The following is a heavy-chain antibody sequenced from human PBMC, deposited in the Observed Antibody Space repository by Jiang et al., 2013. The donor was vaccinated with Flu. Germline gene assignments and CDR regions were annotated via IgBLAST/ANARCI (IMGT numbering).Heavy chain of an antibody. J-gene: IGHJ4*01. CDR2: VYYTGST. Sequence: ETLPLMCTVSGDSVSQYYWSWIRAAPGKGLEWIGYVYYTGSTTYNPSLRSRVTISIDTSKNKFSLNLRSVTASDTALYYCARTTYDYYFDSWGRGTLVTVSS. CDR1: GDSVSQYY. V-gene: IGHV4-59*02. CDR3: ARTTYDYYFDS. D-gene: IGHD1-1*01.